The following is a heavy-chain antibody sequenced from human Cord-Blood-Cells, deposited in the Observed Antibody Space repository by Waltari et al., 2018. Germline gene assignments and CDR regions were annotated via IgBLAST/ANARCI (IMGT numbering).Heavy chain of an antibody. D-gene: IGHD3-3*01. CDR2: SYHSGST. CDR3: ARDRYMSPLYYDFWSGYYTGTGDAFDI. V-gene: IGHV4-38-2*02. Sequence: QVQLQESGPALVKPSETLSLPCAVPGYSISVGYSWGCIRQPPAKGMEWLGSSYHSGSTYYNPSLKSRVTISVDTSKNQFSLKLSSVTAADTAVYYCARDRYMSPLYYDFWSGYYTGTGDAFDIWGQGTMVTVSS. J-gene: IGHJ3*02. CDR1: GYSISVGYS.